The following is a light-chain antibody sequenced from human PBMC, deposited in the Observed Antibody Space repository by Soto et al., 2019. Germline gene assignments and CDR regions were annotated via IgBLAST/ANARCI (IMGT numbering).Light chain of an antibody. V-gene: IGKV3-20*01. Sequence: EIVLTQSPGTLSLSPGERATLSCRASQSVSSTYLAWYQQKPGQAPRLLIFGASSRATGIPDRFSGSGSGTDFTLTISRLEPEDFAVYYCQQDVRSPYTFGPGTKLDIK. J-gene: IGKJ3*01. CDR1: QSVSSTY. CDR2: GAS. CDR3: QQDVRSPYT.